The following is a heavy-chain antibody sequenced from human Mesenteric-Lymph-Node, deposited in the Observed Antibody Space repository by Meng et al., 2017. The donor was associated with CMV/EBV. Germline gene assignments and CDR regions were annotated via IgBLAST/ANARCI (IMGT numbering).Heavy chain of an antibody. CDR1: GFTFSSYW. J-gene: IGHJ4*02. D-gene: IGHD2-8*01. CDR2: IKQDGSEK. Sequence: GESLKISCAASGFTFSSYWMSWVRQAPGKGLEWVANIKQDGSEKYYVDSVKGRFTISRDNAKNSLYLQMNSLRAEDTAVYYCARLLEGYCTNGVCYSPYFDYWGQGTLVT. CDR3: ARLLEGYCTNGVCYSPYFDY. V-gene: IGHV3-7*01.